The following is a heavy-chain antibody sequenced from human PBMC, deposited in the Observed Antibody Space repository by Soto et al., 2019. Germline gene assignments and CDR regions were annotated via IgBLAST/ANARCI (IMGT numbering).Heavy chain of an antibody. CDR3: ARVRRVPPRYMDV. CDR2: IYHRGNT. J-gene: IGHJ6*03. Sequence: SETLSLTCAVSSDSISSNKWWSWVRQPPGKGLEWIGEIYHRGNTNYNPSLESRVTISVDESKNHFSLKLTSVTAADTAMYYFARVRRVPPRYMDVWGKGTTVTVSS. D-gene: IGHD2-2*01. CDR1: SDSISSNKW. V-gene: IGHV4-4*02.